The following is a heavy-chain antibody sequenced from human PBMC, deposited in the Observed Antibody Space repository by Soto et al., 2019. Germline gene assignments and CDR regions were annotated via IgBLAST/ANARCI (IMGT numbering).Heavy chain of an antibody. D-gene: IGHD5-12*01. CDR1: GFTFSSYS. V-gene: IGHV3-21*01. CDR3: ARGRVVATIYLSLHP. J-gene: IGHJ5*02. Sequence: PGGSLRLSCAASGFTFSSYSMNWVRQAPGKGLEWVSSISSSSSYIYYADSVKGRFTISRDNAKNSLYLQMNSLRAEDTAVYYCARGRVVATIYLSLHPWGQGTLVTVSS. CDR2: ISSSSSYI.